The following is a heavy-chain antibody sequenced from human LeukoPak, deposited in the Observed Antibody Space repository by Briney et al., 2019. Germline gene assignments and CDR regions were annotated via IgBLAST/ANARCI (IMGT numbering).Heavy chain of an antibody. CDR1: GGSISSGDYD. CDR3: ARDPKHSGSQWCIDP. Sequence: PSPSLSPTWTLSGGSISSGDYDWSWIRQPPWKGLEWIGYIYYSGSTYYNASLKSRVTISVDTSKNQFSLKLSSVTAADTAVYYCARDPKHSGSQWCIDPWGQGTLVSVSS. J-gene: IGHJ5*02. D-gene: IGHD1-26*01. V-gene: IGHV4-30-4*01. CDR2: IYYSGST.